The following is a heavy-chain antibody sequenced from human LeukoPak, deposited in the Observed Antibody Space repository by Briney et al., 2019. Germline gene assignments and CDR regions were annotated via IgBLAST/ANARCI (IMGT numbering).Heavy chain of an antibody. Sequence: GASVKVSCKASGYTFTSYYMHWVRQAPGQGLEWMGIINPSGGSTNYAQKLQGRVTMTTDTSTSTAYMELRSLRSDDTAVYYCARTGTQQLVPVDYWGQGTLVTVSS. V-gene: IGHV1-46*01. CDR1: GYTFTSYY. D-gene: IGHD6-13*01. CDR2: INPSGGST. J-gene: IGHJ4*02. CDR3: ARTGTQQLVPVDY.